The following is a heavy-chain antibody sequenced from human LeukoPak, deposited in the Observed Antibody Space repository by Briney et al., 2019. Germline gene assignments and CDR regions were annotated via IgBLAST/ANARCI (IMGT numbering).Heavy chain of an antibody. CDR2: IIPIFDTA. V-gene: IGHV1-69*13. D-gene: IGHD5-18*01. CDR3: ARGHGGGYSFGDWFDP. CDR1: GGTFSNYA. Sequence: ASVKVSCKASGGTFSNYAISWVRQAPGQGLEWMGGIIPIFDTADYAQKFQGRLTITADESTSTAYMELSSLRAEDTAVYYCARGHGGGYSFGDWFDPWGQGTLVTVSS. J-gene: IGHJ5*02.